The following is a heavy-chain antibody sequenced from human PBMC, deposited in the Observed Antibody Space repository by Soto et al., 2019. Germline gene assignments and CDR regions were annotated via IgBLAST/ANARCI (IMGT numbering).Heavy chain of an antibody. CDR1: GFTFDYYW. CDR3: ARVGDYWYFDP. J-gene: IGHJ2*01. CDR2: LQTAGDT. V-gene: IGHV3-13*01. D-gene: IGHD4-17*01. Sequence: PGGSLRLSCVASGFTFDYYWMHWVRQAPGEGLMWVSRLQTAGDTYYPGSVKGRFTISRENAKNSLYLQMNSLRAGDTAVYYCARVGDYWYFDPWGRGTLVTVSS.